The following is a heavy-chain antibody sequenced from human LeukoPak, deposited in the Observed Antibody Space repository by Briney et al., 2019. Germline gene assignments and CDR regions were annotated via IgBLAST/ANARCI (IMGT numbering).Heavy chain of an antibody. CDR3: ARRYCSGGSCYPIVDY. V-gene: IGHV3-7*01. CDR1: GFTFSSYW. J-gene: IGHJ4*02. D-gene: IGHD2-15*01. CDR2: IKQDGSEK. Sequence: GGSLRLSCAASGFTFSSYWMSWVRQAPGKGLEWVANIKQDGSEKYYVDSVKGRFTISRDNAKNSLYLQMNSLRAEDTAVYYCARRYCSGGSCYPIVDYWGQGTLVTVSS.